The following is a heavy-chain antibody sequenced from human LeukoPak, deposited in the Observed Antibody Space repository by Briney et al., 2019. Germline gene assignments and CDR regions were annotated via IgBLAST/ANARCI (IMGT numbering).Heavy chain of an antibody. J-gene: IGHJ4*02. CDR2: INHSGST. D-gene: IGHD6-13*01. Sequence: PSETLSLTCAVYGGSFSGYYWSWIRQPPGKGLEWIGEINHSGSTNYNPSLKSRVTISVDTSKNQFSLKLSSVTAADTAVYYCARGPKAGYSSSWVPHDYWGQGTLVTVSS. CDR3: ARGPKAGYSSSWVPHDY. CDR1: GGSFSGYY. V-gene: IGHV4-34*01.